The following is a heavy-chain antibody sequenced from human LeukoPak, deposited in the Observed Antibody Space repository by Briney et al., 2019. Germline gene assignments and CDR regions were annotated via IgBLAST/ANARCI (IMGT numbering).Heavy chain of an antibody. CDR2: IHTSGST. D-gene: IGHD2-15*01. J-gene: IGHJ4*02. Sequence: PSETLSLTCTVSSDFSSFYYWTWIRQTPGKGLEWIGNIHTSGSTDYNPSLKSRVSMSIDTSKNQFSLRLSSVTAADSAIYYCARPGQSSWWIYFNFWGRGALVTVSS. CDR3: ARPGQSSWWIYFNF. V-gene: IGHV4-4*09. CDR1: SDFSSFYY.